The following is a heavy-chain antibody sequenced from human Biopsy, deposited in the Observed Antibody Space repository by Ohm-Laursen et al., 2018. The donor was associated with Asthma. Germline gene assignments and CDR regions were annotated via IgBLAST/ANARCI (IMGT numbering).Heavy chain of an antibody. CDR3: ARDVMEWYLPAFDF. D-gene: IGHD3-3*01. J-gene: IGHJ4*02. V-gene: IGHV3-30-3*01. Sequence: GQTLSLTCAASGFTFGTYAMHWVRQASGKGLEWVAVGGSYYDGGLKYYADSVNGRFTVSRDDSKNTLYLQMNSLRPDDTAVYYCARDVMEWYLPAFDFWGQGTLVTVSS. CDR2: GGSYYDGGLK. CDR1: GFTFGTYA.